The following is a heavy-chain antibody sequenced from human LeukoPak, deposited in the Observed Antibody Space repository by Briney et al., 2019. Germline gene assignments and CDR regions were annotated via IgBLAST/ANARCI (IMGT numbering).Heavy chain of an antibody. D-gene: IGHD6-13*01. CDR1: GGSFSGYY. CDR2: INHSGST. Sequence: SETLSLTCAVYGGSFSGYYWSWIRQPPGKGLEWIGEINHSGSTNYNPSLKSRVTISVDTSKNQFSLKLSSVTAADTAVYYCARGRGSSWSPFDYWGRGTLVTVSS. J-gene: IGHJ4*02. V-gene: IGHV4-34*01. CDR3: ARGRGSSWSPFDY.